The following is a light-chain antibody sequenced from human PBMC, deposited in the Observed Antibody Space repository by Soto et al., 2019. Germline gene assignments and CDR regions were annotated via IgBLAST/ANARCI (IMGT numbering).Light chain of an antibody. Sequence: AIRITQSPSSLSASTGDSVTITCRASQGISSYLAWYQQKPGKAPKLLIYAASTLQSGVPSRFSGSGSGTDFTLTISCLQSEDFATYYCQQYYSYPRTFGQGTKVDIK. V-gene: IGKV1-8*01. CDR1: QGISSY. CDR3: QQYYSYPRT. J-gene: IGKJ1*01. CDR2: AAS.